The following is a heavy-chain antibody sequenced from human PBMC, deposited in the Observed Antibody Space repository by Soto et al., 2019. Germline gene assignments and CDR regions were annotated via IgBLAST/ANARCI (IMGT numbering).Heavy chain of an antibody. D-gene: IGHD3-16*02. CDR1: GGSISSGGYY. Sequence: QVQLQESGPGLVKPSQTLSLTCTVSGGSISSGGYYWSWIRQHPGKGLEWIGYIYYSGSTYYNPSLKSRVTIAVDTSKNRFSLKLSSVTAADTAVYYCGTGKGIYDYVWGSYRTHDAFDIWGQGTMVTVSS. V-gene: IGHV4-31*03. J-gene: IGHJ3*02. CDR2: IYYSGST. CDR3: GTGKGIYDYVWGSYRTHDAFDI.